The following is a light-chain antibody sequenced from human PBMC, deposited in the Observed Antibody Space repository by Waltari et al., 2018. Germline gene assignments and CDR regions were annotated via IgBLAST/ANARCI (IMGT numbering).Light chain of an antibody. CDR1: GSNISRIY. J-gene: IGLJ1*01. CDR2: NND. CDR3: AAWDETLNTFL. Sequence: QSVLTQPPSPSGAPGQTITISCSGGGSNISRIYLYWYQQFPGRAPRLIIHNNDQRPPGVPDRFSGSKSGISGSLAISGLRSDDEADYYCAAWDETLNTFLFGTGTKVAAL. V-gene: IGLV1-47*01.